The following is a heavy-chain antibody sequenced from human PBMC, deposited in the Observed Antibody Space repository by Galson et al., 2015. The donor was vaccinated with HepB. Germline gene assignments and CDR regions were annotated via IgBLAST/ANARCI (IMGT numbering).Heavy chain of an antibody. Sequence: SLRLSCAASGFTVSSNYMSWVRQAPGKGLEWVSVIYSGGSTYYVDSVKGRFTISRDNSKNTLYLQMNSLRAEDTAVYYCARGITGTPGGYWYFDLWGRGTLVTVSS. D-gene: IGHD1-7*01. CDR3: ARGITGTPGGYWYFDL. V-gene: IGHV3-66*01. CDR1: GFTVSSNY. CDR2: IYSGGST. J-gene: IGHJ2*01.